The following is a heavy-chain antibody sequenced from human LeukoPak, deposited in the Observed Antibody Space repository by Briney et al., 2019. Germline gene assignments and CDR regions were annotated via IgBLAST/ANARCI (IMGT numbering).Heavy chain of an antibody. Sequence: SETLSLTCTVSGGSISIYYWSWIRQPPGKGLEWIGYIYYSGSTNYNPSLKSRVTISVDTSKNQFSLKLSSVTAADTAVYYCAGLQPYGDYWNYFDYWGQGTLVTVSS. V-gene: IGHV4-59*08. CDR1: GGSISIYY. CDR3: AGLQPYGDYWNYFDY. D-gene: IGHD4-17*01. CDR2: IYYSGST. J-gene: IGHJ4*02.